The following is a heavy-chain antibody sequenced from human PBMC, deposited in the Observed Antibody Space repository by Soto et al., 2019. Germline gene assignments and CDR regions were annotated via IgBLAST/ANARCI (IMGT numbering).Heavy chain of an antibody. Sequence: SETLSLTCTVSGGSISSGGYYWSWIRQHPGKGLEWIGYIYYSGSTYYNPSLKSRVTISVYTSKNQFSLKLSSVTAADTAVYYCARWVKIVLLYYFDYWGQGTLVTVSS. CDR3: ARWVKIVLLYYFDY. CDR1: GGSISSGGYY. V-gene: IGHV4-31*03. J-gene: IGHJ4*02. CDR2: IYYSGST. D-gene: IGHD1-26*01.